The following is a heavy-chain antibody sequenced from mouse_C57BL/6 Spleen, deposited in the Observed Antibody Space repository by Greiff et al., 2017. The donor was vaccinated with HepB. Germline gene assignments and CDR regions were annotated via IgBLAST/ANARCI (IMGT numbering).Heavy chain of an antibody. CDR3: ARKNDGYYGAY. Sequence: VQLQQSGAELVRPGTSVKMSCKASGYTFTNYWIGWAKQRPGHGLEWIGDIYPGGGYTNYNEKFKGKATLTADKSSSTAYMQFSSLTSEDSAIYYCARKNDGYYGAYWGQGTLVTVSA. V-gene: IGHV1-63*01. J-gene: IGHJ3*01. CDR1: GYTFTNYW. D-gene: IGHD2-3*01. CDR2: IYPGGGYT.